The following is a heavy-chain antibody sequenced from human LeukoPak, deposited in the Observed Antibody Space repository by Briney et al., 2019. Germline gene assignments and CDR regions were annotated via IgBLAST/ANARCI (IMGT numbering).Heavy chain of an antibody. CDR1: GGTFSSYA. CDR3: ASRLGWWGYHYYYMDV. D-gene: IGHD2-8*02. CDR2: IIPIFGTA. Sequence: SVKVSCKASGGTFSSYAISWVRQAPGQGLELMGGIIPIFGTANYAQKFQGRVTITADKSTSTAYMELSSLRSEDTAVYYCASRLGWWGYHYYYMDVWGKGTTVTVSS. V-gene: IGHV1-69*06. J-gene: IGHJ6*03.